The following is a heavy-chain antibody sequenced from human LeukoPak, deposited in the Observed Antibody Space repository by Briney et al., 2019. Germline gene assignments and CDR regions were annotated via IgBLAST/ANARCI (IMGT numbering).Heavy chain of an antibody. Sequence: PGGSLRLSCTASGFSFSGHWMHWARQLPGKGLVWVSRISPTGSTTSYADSVKGRFTVSRDNAKNTLYLQMNSLRAEDTAVYYCAKNPRSGYYWDYWGQGTLVTVSS. J-gene: IGHJ4*02. CDR2: ISPTGSTT. CDR3: AKNPRSGYYWDY. V-gene: IGHV3-74*01. CDR1: GFSFSGHW. D-gene: IGHD3-22*01.